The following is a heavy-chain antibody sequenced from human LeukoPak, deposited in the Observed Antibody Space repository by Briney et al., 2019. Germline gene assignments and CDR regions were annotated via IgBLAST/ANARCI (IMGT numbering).Heavy chain of an antibody. J-gene: IGHJ4*02. CDR1: RYTFTSYY. CDR2: INPSGGST. D-gene: IGHD6-13*01. Sequence: ASVKVSCKASRYTFTSYYMHWVRQAPGQGLEWMGIINPSGGSTNYAQKFQGRVTITADKSTSTAYMELSSLRSEDTAVYYCARGSGEQQLVPFDYWGQGTLVTVSS. V-gene: IGHV1-46*01. CDR3: ARGSGEQQLVPFDY.